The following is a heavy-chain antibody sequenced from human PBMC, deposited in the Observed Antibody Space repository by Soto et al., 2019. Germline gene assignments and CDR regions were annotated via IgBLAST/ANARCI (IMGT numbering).Heavy chain of an antibody. J-gene: IGHJ4*02. Sequence: VQLVQSGSEMREPGASVRISCKASGYTFNTYFISGVSWVRQAPGQGLEWVGWTNAYSGESNNPEKFQGRITLTADKWTNTVYLELGRLGPDDSAVYFCTRDEGQSCGRLGCYRYDYWGQGTLVTVSS. CDR3: TRDEGQSCGRLGCYRYDY. V-gene: IGHV1-18*04. CDR2: TNAYSGES. D-gene: IGHD1-26*01. CDR1: GYTFNTYF.